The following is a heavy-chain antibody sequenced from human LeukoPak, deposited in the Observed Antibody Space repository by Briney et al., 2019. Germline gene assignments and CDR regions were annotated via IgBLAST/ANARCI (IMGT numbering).Heavy chain of an antibody. Sequence: GGSLRLSCAASGFTFSSYRMNWVRQAPGKGLEWVSSISSSSSYIYYADSVKGRFTISRDNAKNSLYLQMNSLRAEDTAVYYCARGDSSGYYCPYWGQGTLVTVSS. CDR3: ARGDSSGYYCPY. CDR2: ISSSSSYI. V-gene: IGHV3-21*01. D-gene: IGHD3-22*01. J-gene: IGHJ4*02. CDR1: GFTFSSYR.